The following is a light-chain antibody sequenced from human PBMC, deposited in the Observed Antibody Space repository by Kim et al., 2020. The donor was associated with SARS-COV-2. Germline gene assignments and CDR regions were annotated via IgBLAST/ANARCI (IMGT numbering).Light chain of an antibody. CDR1: QDIANY. J-gene: IGKJ1*01. CDR3: QKYDSAPWT. CDR2: AAS. Sequence: SASVGDGVTITCRASQDIANYLAWYQQKPGKVPKLLVYAASALKSGVPSRFSGNRSGTDFTLTISNLQPEDVATYYCQKYDSAPWTFGQGTKVEI. V-gene: IGKV1-27*01.